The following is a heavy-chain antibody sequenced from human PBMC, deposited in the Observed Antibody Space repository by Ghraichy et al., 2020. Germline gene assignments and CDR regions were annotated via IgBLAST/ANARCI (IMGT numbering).Heavy chain of an antibody. D-gene: IGHD4-17*01. CDR3: ARAADYGDPYYFDY. CDR2: IYYSGST. Sequence: SETLSLTCTVSGGSISSGDYYWSWIRQPPGKGLEWIGYIYYSGSTYYNPSLKSRVTISVDTSKNQFSLKLSSVTAADTAVYYCARAADYGDPYYFDYWGQGTLVTVSS. V-gene: IGHV4-30-4*01. J-gene: IGHJ4*02. CDR1: GGSISSGDYY.